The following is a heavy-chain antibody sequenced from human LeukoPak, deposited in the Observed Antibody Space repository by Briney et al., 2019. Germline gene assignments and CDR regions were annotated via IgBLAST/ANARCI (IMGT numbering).Heavy chain of an antibody. V-gene: IGHV1-46*01. D-gene: IGHD6-13*01. J-gene: IGHJ2*01. CDR1: GYTFTSYC. CDR3: ASSPEYISSWY. Sequence: ASLKLSFKASGYTFTSYCMHCARQSTGQWLEWMGMINPSGGSTSYAEKVQGIVSMTRDTSTSTVYMELRSLRSEDTAVYYCASSPEYISSWY. CDR2: INPSGGST.